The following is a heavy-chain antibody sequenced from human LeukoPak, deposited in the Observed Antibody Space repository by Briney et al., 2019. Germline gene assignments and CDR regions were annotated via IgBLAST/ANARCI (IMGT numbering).Heavy chain of an antibody. Sequence: ASVKVSCKASGYTFTGYLMHWVRQAPGQGLEWMGWISPNSGDTKYAQKFQGRVTMTRDTSISTAYMELFRLTSDDTAVYYCTRDLSRDNWFDPWGQGTLVTVSS. CDR3: TRDLSRDNWFDP. CDR1: GYTFTGYL. CDR2: ISPNSGDT. V-gene: IGHV1-2*02. J-gene: IGHJ5*02.